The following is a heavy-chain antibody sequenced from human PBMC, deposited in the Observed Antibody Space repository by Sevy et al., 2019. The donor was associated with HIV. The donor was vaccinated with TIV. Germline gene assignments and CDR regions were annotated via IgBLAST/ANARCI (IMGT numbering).Heavy chain of an antibody. Sequence: GGSLRRSCAASGFTFSSYAMSWVRQAPGKGLEWVSAISGSGGSTYYADSVKGRLTNSRDNSKNTLYLQMNTLRAEDTAVYYCAIVGRAVVVPAAYYFDYWGQGTLVTVSS. CDR1: GFTFSSYA. J-gene: IGHJ4*02. CDR2: ISGSGGST. D-gene: IGHD2-2*01. V-gene: IGHV3-23*01. CDR3: AIVGRAVVVPAAYYFDY.